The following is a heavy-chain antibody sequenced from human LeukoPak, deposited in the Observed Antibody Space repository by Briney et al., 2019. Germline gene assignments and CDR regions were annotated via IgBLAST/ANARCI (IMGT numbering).Heavy chain of an antibody. D-gene: IGHD3-9*01. CDR3: AIRGYYDILTGYYPGTYNWFDP. CDR2: INTNTGNP. J-gene: IGHJ5*02. CDR1: GYTFTSYA. V-gene: IGHV7-4-1*02. Sequence: SGGSLRLSCAASGYTFTSYAMNWVRQAPGQGLEWMGWINTNTGNPTYAQGFTGRFVFSLDTSVSTAYLQISSLKAEDTAVYYCAIRGYYDILTGYYPGTYNWFDPWGQGTLVTVSS.